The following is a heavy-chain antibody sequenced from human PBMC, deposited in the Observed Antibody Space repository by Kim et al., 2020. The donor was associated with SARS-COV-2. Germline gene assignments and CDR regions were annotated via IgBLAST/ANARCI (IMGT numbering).Heavy chain of an antibody. CDR2: IKQDGSER. J-gene: IGHJ6*02. CDR1: GFPFSSYW. D-gene: IGHD2-2*01. Sequence: GGSLRLSCAASGFPFSSYWMTWVRQVPGKGLEWVANIKQDGSERFYVHSVKGRLTISRDNAKNSLYLQMNSLRAEDTATYYCASLYSTRYYYGMDVWGQGTTVTVSS. CDR3: ASLYSTRYYYGMDV. V-gene: IGHV3-7*01.